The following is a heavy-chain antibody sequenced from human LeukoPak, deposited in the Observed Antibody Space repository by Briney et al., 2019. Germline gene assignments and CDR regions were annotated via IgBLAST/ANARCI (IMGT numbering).Heavy chain of an antibody. CDR2: IWYDGSNK. CDR3: ARDTGPDSYSGTYFEPGGLDY. Sequence: GGSLRLSCAASGFTFSSYVMHWVRQAPGKGLEWVAVIWYDGSNKYYADSVKGRFTISRDNAKNSLYLEVNSLRAEDTAVYYCARDTGPDSYSGTYFEPGGLDYWGRGTLVTVSS. V-gene: IGHV3-33*01. J-gene: IGHJ4*02. D-gene: IGHD1-26*01. CDR1: GFTFSSYV.